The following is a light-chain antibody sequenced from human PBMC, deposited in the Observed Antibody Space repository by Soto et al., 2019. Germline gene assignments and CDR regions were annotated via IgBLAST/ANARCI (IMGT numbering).Light chain of an antibody. Sequence: EIVLTQSPGTLSLSPGARATLSSRASQSVSSSYLAWYQQKPGQAPRLLIYGASSRATGIPDRFSGSGSGTDFTLTISRLEPEDFAVYYCQQYGSSLWTFGQGTKVDIK. CDR3: QQYGSSLWT. CDR1: QSVSSSY. V-gene: IGKV3-20*01. J-gene: IGKJ1*01. CDR2: GAS.